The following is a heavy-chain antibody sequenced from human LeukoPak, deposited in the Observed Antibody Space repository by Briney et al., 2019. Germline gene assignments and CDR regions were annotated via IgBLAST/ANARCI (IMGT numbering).Heavy chain of an antibody. D-gene: IGHD3-22*01. Sequence: GGSLRLSCAASGFTVSSNYMSWVRQAPGKGLDWVSVIYSGGSTYYADSVKGRFTISRDNSKNTLYLQMNSLRAEDTAVYYCAGETASSSGYPYYFDYWGQGTLVTVSS. CDR2: IYSGGST. J-gene: IGHJ4*02. V-gene: IGHV3-53*01. CDR1: GFTVSSNY. CDR3: AGETASSSGYPYYFDY.